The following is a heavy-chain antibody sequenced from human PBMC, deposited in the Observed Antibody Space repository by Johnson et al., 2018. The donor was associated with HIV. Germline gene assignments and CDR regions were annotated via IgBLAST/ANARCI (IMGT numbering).Heavy chain of an antibody. CDR1: GFTFDDYG. D-gene: IGHD5-24*01. CDR2: INWNGGGT. J-gene: IGHJ3*02. V-gene: IGHV3-20*04. CDR3: ARGCRDGYTCDVFDI. Sequence: VQLVESGGGVVRPGGSLRLSCAASGFTFDDYGMSWVRQVPGKGLEWVSGINWNGGGTGYADSVKGRFIISRDNSKNTLYLQMTSLRAEDTAVYYCARGCRDGYTCDVFDIWGQGTTVTVSS.